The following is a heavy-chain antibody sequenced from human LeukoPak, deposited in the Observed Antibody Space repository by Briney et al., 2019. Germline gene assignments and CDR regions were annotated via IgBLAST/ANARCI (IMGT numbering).Heavy chain of an antibody. CDR2: IYPGDSDT. CDR1: GYSFTTYW. J-gene: IGHJ4*02. CDR3: ARQFRDSSGYYSYYFDY. D-gene: IGHD3-22*01. Sequence: GESLKISCKGPGYSFTTYWIAGVRQMPGRGLEWMGIIYPGDSDTRYSPSFQGQVTISADKSISTAYLQWSSLKASDTAMYYCARQFRDSSGYYSYYFDYWGQGTLVTVSS. V-gene: IGHV5-51*01.